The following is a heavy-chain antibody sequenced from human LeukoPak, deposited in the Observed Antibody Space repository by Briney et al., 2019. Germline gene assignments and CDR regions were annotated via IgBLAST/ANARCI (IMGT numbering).Heavy chain of an antibody. Sequence: GGSLRLSCGASGFTFSNYRMSWVRQAPGKGLEWVANIKQDGSEKYYVDSVKGRFTISRDNAKNSLYLQMNSLRAEDTAVYYCARGSTTVTSRGYFDYWGQGTLVTVSS. J-gene: IGHJ4*02. CDR1: GFTFSNYR. CDR2: IKQDGSEK. CDR3: ARGSTTVTSRGYFDY. V-gene: IGHV3-7*01. D-gene: IGHD4-17*01.